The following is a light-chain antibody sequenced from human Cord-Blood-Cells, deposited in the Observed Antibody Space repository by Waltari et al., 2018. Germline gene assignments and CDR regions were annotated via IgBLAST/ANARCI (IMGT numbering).Light chain of an antibody. CDR2: EGS. J-gene: IGLJ1*01. CDR1: SRDVGSYNL. Sequence: QSALTQPASVSGSPGQSITISCTGTSRDVGSYNLVSWYQQHPGKAPNLMIYEGSKRPSVVSNRFSGSKSGNTASLTISGLQAEDEADYYCCSYAGSSTFYVFGTGTKVTVL. CDR3: CSYAGSSTFYV. V-gene: IGLV2-23*03.